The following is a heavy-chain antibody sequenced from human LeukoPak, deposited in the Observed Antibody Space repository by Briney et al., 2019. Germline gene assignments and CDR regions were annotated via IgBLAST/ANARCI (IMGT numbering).Heavy chain of an antibody. J-gene: IGHJ3*02. D-gene: IGHD3-22*01. V-gene: IGHV4-34*08. Sequence: GSLRLSCAASGVTFSSYAMSWIRQPPGKGLEWIGEINHSGSTNYNPSLKSRVTISVDTSKNQFSLKLSSVTAADTAVYYCAKSYDSSGYYHDAFDIWGQGTMVTVSS. CDR3: AKSYDSSGYYHDAFDI. CDR2: INHSGST. CDR1: GVTFSSYA.